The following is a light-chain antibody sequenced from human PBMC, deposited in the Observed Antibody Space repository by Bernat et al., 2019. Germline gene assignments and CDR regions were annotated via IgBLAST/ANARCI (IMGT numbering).Light chain of an antibody. J-gene: IGLJ1*01. V-gene: IGLV1-44*01. CDR1: RSNIGSDD. Sequence: QSVLTQPPSASGTPGPRVTISCSGSRSNIGSDDVNWYQQLPGTAPKLLLYRTTRRPSGVPDRFSGSKSGTSASLGIIGLQSEDEAHYYCAAWDASLVGYVFGTGTQVTVL. CDR3: AAWDASLVGYV. CDR2: RTT.